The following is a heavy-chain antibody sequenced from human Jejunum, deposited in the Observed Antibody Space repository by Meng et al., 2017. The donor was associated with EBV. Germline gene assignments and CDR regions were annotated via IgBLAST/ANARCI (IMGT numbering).Heavy chain of an antibody. CDR2: VNYRGIS. V-gene: IGHV4-39*07. CDR1: GGSILSSSDF. D-gene: IGHD2-8*02. J-gene: IGHJ5*02. CDR3: ARSGGRADDTRWFDP. Sequence: HLQREDYGHGLRKRSETLSLSWSAFGGSILSSSDFWVWIRQPPGKGLEWVGSVNYRGISYHNPSLESRVTVSVATSKNQFSLKLTSVTAADTAVYYCARSGGRADDTRWFDPWGQGTLVTVSS.